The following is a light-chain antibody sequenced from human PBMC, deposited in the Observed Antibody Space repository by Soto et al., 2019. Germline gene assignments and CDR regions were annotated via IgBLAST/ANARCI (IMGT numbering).Light chain of an antibody. CDR3: QHRNIWPPVT. V-gene: IGKV3-11*01. CDR1: PSVTNY. CDR2: GAF. Sequence: EIVLTQSPATLSLSPGERATLSCRASPSVTNYLAWYQQKPGQPPRLLIYGAFNRAAGIPARFSGIGSGTNITLTISSLEPEDSAVYYCQHRNIWPPVTFVQETRLESK. J-gene: IGKJ5*01.